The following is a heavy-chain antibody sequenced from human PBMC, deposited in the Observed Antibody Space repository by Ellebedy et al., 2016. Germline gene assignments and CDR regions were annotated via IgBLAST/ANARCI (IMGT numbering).Heavy chain of an antibody. CDR2: IYYSGST. CDR3: ARDGGDENSAEYFQH. J-gene: IGHJ1*01. Sequence: SETLSLTCTVSGGSVSSGSYYWSWIRQPPGKGLEWIGYIYYSGSTNYNPSLKSRVTISVDTSKNQFSLKLSSVTAADTAVYYCARDGGDENSAEYFQHWGQGTLVTVSS. D-gene: IGHD3-16*01. V-gene: IGHV4-61*01. CDR1: GGSVSSGSYY.